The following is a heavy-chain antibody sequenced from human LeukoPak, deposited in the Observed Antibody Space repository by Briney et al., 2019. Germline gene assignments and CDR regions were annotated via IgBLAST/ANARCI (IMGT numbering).Heavy chain of an antibody. V-gene: IGHV4-4*07. Sequence: KPSETLSLTCTVSGGSISSYYWSWIRQPAGKGLEWIGRIYTSGSTNYNPSLKSRVTMSVDTSKNQFSLKLSSVTAADTAVYYCAREAIGASSGWRKMSPLDYWGQGTLVTVSS. CDR1: GGSISSYY. J-gene: IGHJ4*02. CDR3: AREAIGASSGWRKMSPLDY. D-gene: IGHD6-19*01. CDR2: IYTSGST.